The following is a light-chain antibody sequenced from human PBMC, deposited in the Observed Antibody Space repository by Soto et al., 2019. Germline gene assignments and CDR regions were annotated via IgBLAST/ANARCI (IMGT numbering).Light chain of an antibody. CDR1: SSDVGGYNY. Sequence: QSVLTQPPSASGSPGQSVTISCTGTSSDVGGYNYVSWYQQHPGKAPKFLIFEVSRRPSGVADRFSGSKSGNTASLTVSGLQEDDEADYYYSSYAGSNSPVIFGGGTKLTVL. CDR2: EVS. J-gene: IGLJ2*01. V-gene: IGLV2-8*01. CDR3: SSYAGSNSPVI.